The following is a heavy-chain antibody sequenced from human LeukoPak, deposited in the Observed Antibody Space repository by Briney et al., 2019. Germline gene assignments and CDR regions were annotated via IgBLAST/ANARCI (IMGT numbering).Heavy chain of an antibody. D-gene: IGHD6-6*01. CDR1: GGSISSSNW. CDR3: AREQLGLHCFDY. V-gene: IGHV4-4*02. J-gene: IGHJ4*02. CDR2: IYHSGST. Sequence: SETLSLTCAVSGGSISSSNWWSWVRQPPGKGLEWIGEIYHSGSTNYNPSLKSRVTKSVDKFKNQFSLKLSPVTAADTAVYYCAREQLGLHCFDYWGQGTLVTVSS.